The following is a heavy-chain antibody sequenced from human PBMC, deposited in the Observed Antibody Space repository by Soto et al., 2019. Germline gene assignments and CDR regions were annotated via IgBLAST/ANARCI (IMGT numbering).Heavy chain of an antibody. V-gene: IGHV2-5*01. J-gene: IGHJ5*02. CDR3: AHEGAMVHRWFDP. D-gene: IGHD5-18*01. CDR1: GFSLSTNGVG. CDR2: IYWNDDK. Sequence: QITLKESGPTLVKPTQPLTLICTFSGFSLSTNGVGVGWIRQPPGKALEWLALIYWNDDKRYNPSLKSRLTITKDTSRSQVVLTMTIMDPVDTATYYCAHEGAMVHRWFDPWGQGTPVTVSS.